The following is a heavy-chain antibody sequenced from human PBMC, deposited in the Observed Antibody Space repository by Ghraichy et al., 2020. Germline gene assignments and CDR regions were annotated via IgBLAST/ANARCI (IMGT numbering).Heavy chain of an antibody. CDR3: AIGSGWTTEH. D-gene: IGHD6-19*01. Sequence: LSLTCAASRLTFRSYWMSWVRQAPGKGLEWVANIKEDGSERNYVDSVKGRFTISRDNTKNLLNLQMNSLRAEDTAVYYCAIGSGWTTEHWGQGTLVTVSS. V-gene: IGHV3-7*03. CDR2: IKEDGSER. CDR1: RLTFRSYW. J-gene: IGHJ1*01.